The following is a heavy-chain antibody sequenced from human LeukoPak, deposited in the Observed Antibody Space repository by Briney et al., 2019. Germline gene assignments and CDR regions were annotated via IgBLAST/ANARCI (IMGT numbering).Heavy chain of an antibody. CDR1: GGTFSSYA. D-gene: IGHD2-21*02. CDR2: IIPIFGTA. CDR3: ARSSAWVRDARCGGDCYFCPDNCFLDP. Sequence: SVKVSCKASGGTFSSYAISWVRQAPGQGLEWMGGIIPIFGTANYAQKFQGRVTITTDESTSTAYMELSSLRSEDTAVYYCARSSAWVRDARCGGDCYFCPDNCFLDPWGQGTLVTVSS. J-gene: IGHJ5*02. V-gene: IGHV1-69*05.